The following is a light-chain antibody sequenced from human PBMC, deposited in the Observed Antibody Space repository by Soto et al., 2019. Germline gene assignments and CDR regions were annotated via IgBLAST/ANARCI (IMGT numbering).Light chain of an antibody. V-gene: IGLV2-14*01. CDR1: SSDVGFYNY. J-gene: IGLJ1*01. CDR2: EVD. Sequence: QSALTQPASVSGSPGQSITISCTGTSSDVGFYNYVSWYQQQHPGKAPKLMIYEVDNRPSGVSIRFSGSKSGNTASLTISGLLAEDEADYYCSSYAHGSTYVLGPGTKLTVL. CDR3: SSYAHGSTYV.